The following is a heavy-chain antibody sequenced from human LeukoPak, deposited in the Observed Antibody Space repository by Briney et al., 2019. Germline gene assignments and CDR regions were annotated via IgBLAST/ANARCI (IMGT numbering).Heavy chain of an antibody. CDR1: RFTFSTYW. CDR2: IKQDGSET. D-gene: IGHD5-18*01. J-gene: IGHJ4*02. Sequence: PGGSLRLSCAASRFTFSTYWMSWVRQAPGKGLEWVANIKQDGSETYYVDSVKGRFTISRDNAKNSLYLQMNSLRVEDTALYYCAKEFDTAMALDFWGQGILVTVSS. V-gene: IGHV3-7*03. CDR3: AKEFDTAMALDF.